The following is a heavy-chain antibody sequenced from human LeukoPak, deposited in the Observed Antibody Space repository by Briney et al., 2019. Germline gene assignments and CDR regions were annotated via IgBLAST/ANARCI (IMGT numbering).Heavy chain of an antibody. CDR1: GDSISSDDYY. D-gene: IGHD2-21*02. CDR2: FSASGNS. V-gene: IGHV4-61*02. Sequence: SETLSLTCTVSGDSISSDDYYWSWLRQPAGKGLEWIGRFSASGNSNYNPSLKSRLTISVDTSKNQFSLKLSSVTAADTAVYYCARNCGGDCSFAFDIWGQGTMFTVSS. J-gene: IGHJ3*02. CDR3: ARNCGGDCSFAFDI.